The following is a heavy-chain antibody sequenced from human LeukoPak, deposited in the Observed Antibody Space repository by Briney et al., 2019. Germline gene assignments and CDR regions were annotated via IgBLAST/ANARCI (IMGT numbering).Heavy chain of an antibody. V-gene: IGHV3-23*01. CDR3: AKDRDASSLRKGHFDY. J-gene: IGHJ4*02. CDR1: GFNFSSYA. Sequence: GGSLRLSCAASGFNFSSYAMSWVRQAPGKGVEWVSAISGSGGSTYYADSVKGRFTISRDNSKNTLYLQMNSLRAEDTAVYYCAKDRDASSLRKGHFDYWGQGTLVTVSS. CDR2: ISGSGGST.